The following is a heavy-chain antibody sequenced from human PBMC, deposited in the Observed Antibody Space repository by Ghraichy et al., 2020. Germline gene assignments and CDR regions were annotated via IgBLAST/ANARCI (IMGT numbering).Heavy chain of an antibody. J-gene: IGHJ4*02. CDR3: ARGSCSGATCPFDY. D-gene: IGHD2-15*01. Sequence: FSCKASGYTFTSSDINWVRQATGQGLEWMGWMNPNSGNTGYAQKFQGKVTMTRNTSITTAYMELSSLTSEDTAVYYCARGSCSGATCPFDYWGQGTLVTVSS. CDR2: MNPNSGNT. V-gene: IGHV1-8*01. CDR1: GYTFTSSD.